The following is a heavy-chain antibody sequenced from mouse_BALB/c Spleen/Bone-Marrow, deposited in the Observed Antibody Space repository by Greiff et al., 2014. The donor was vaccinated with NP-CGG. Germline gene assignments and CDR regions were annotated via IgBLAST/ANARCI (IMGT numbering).Heavy chain of an antibody. D-gene: IGHD2-3*01. CDR1: GFSLTSYG. V-gene: IGHV2-6-2*01. CDR2: IWSDGST. J-gene: IGHJ3*01. CDR3: ARHDNDGYYLAY. Sequence: QVQLKQSGPDLVAPSQSLSITCTVSGFSLTSYGVHWVRQPPGKGLEWLVVIWSDGSTTYNSALKSRLSISKGNSKSQVFLKMNSLQTDDTAMYYCARHDNDGYYLAYWGQGTLVTVSA.